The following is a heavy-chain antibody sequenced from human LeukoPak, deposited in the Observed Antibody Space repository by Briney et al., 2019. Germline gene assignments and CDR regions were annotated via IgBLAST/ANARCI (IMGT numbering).Heavy chain of an antibody. Sequence: GASVKVSCKASGYTFTGYYMHWVRQAPGQGLEWMGWINPNSGGTNYAQKFQGRVTMTRDTSISTAYMELSRLRSDDTAVYYCARDGGNLRFVEWLLDYWGQGTLVTVSS. CDR3: ARDGGNLRFVEWLLDY. CDR1: GYTFTGYY. J-gene: IGHJ4*02. CDR2: INPNSGGT. V-gene: IGHV1-2*02. D-gene: IGHD3-3*01.